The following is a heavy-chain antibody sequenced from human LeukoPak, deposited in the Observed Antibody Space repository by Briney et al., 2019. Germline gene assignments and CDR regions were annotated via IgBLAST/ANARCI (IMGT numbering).Heavy chain of an antibody. Sequence: PSETLSLTCTVSGGSISSSNYYWGWIRQPPGKGLEWIGSIYYSGSTYYNPSLKSRVTISVDTSKNQFSLKLSSVTAADTAVYYCGRRLSGPLDYWGQGTLVTVSS. D-gene: IGHD3-16*01. J-gene: IGHJ4*02. V-gene: IGHV4-39*01. CDR1: GGSISSSNYY. CDR3: GRRLSGPLDY. CDR2: IYYSGST.